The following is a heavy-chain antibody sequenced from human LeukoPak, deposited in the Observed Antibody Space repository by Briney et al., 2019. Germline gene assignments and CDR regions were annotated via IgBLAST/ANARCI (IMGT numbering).Heavy chain of an antibody. J-gene: IGHJ4*02. D-gene: IGHD4-17*01. Sequence: ASVKVSCKASGYTFTSYYMHWLRQAPGQGLEWMGGIIPIFGTANYAQKFQGRVTITADESTSTAYMELSSLRSEDTAVYYCAKSYGDSLYYFHYWGQGTLVTVSS. CDR1: GYTFTSYY. V-gene: IGHV1-69*13. CDR2: IIPIFGTA. CDR3: AKSYGDSLYYFHY.